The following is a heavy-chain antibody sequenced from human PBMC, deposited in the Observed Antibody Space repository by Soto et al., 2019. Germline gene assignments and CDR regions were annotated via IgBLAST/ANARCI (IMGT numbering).Heavy chain of an antibody. Sequence: PSGTLCLTCSVSGFSINSIINYWGCIRQTPGRGLEWIGSVYNSGFTHYTPSLKRRVTIYVDTPKNQFSLKLTSVSAADTAVYYCARHRIVDGVGRYDFDVWGKGPLVTXS. D-gene: IGHD6-19*01. V-gene: IGHV4-39*01. CDR3: ARHRIVDGVGRYDFDV. CDR1: GFSINSIINY. J-gene: IGHJ3*01. CDR2: VYNSGFT.